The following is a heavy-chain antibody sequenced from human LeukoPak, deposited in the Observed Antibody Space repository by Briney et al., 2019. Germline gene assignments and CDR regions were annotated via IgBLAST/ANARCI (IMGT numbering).Heavy chain of an antibody. CDR1: GFTASHHY. CDR2: IRNKAKSYTT. J-gene: IGHJ4*02. CDR3: ARVHRGVGATGY. Sequence: PWGSLRRSCAASGFTASHHYMDWLRQAPGKGLEWGSRIRNKAKSYTTEFAASAKGRFTISIGASKNSVYLQMNSLKTEATAVYYCARVHRGVGATGYWGQGTLVTVSS. V-gene: IGHV3-72*01. D-gene: IGHD1-26*01.